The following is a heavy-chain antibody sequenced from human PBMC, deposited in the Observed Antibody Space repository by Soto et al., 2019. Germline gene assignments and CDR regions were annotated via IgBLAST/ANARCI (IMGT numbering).Heavy chain of an antibody. CDR2: ISGSGGST. Sequence: GGSLRLSCAASGFTFSSYAMSWVRQAPGKGLEWVSAISGSGGSTYYADSVKGRFTISRDNSKNTLYLQMNSLRAEDTAVYYCAKRSVDDFWSGYYNLSYFDYWGQGTLVTVSS. J-gene: IGHJ4*02. D-gene: IGHD3-3*01. V-gene: IGHV3-23*01. CDR3: AKRSVDDFWSGYYNLSYFDY. CDR1: GFTFSSYA.